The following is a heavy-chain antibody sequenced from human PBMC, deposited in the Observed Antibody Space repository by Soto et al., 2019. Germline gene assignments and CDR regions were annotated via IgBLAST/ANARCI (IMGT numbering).Heavy chain of an antibody. CDR1: GYSFAGYW. V-gene: IGHV5-51*01. CDR3: ARRPVFRRVLDGFNV. Sequence: GESLKISCKGSGYSFAGYWIGWVRQMPGKGLDWMGVIYPGDSDTRYSPSFHGQVTISADKSISTAYLQWSSLKASDTAMYFCARRPVFRRVLDGFNVGGQGTMVADS. D-gene: IGHD3-10*01. J-gene: IGHJ3*01. CDR2: IYPGDSDT.